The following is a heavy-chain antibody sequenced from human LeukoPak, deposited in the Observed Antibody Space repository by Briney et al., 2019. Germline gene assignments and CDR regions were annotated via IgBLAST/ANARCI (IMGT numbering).Heavy chain of an antibody. Sequence: GGSLRLSCAASGFTFSSYQMNWVRQAPGKGLEWVANIKQDGSEQYYVDSVKGRFTISRDNSKNTLYLQMNSLRAEDTAVYYCARAYSYGLVFDYWGQGTLVTVSS. CDR1: GFTFSSYQ. CDR3: ARAYSYGLVFDY. V-gene: IGHV3-7*03. J-gene: IGHJ4*02. CDR2: IKQDGSEQ. D-gene: IGHD5-18*01.